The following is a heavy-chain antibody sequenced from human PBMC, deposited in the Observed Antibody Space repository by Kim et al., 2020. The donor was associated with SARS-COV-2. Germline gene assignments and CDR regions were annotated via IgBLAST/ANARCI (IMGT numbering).Heavy chain of an antibody. D-gene: IGHD4-17*01. CDR1: GYTFTAYY. J-gene: IGHJ4*02. Sequence: ASVKVSCKASGYTFTAYYIHWVRQAPGQGLEWMGWIIPNSGGTNYAQRFQGRVTMTRDTSISTAYMELSRLRSDDTAIYYCARGLSGDYGIWGQGTLVTV. V-gene: IGHV1-2*02. CDR3: ARGLSGDYGI. CDR2: IIPNSGGT.